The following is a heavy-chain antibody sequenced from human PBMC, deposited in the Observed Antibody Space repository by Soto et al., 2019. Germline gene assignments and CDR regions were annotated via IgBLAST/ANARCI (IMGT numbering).Heavy chain of an antibody. CDR1: GFTFSDYY. Sequence: PGGSLRLSCAASGFTFSDYYMSWIRQAPGKGLEWVSYISNSSSYTNYADSVKGRFTISRDNAKNSLYLQMNSLRAEDTAVYYCARALRRQLVLPYFDYWGQGTLVTVSS. CDR2: ISNSSSYT. J-gene: IGHJ4*02. V-gene: IGHV3-11*06. CDR3: ARALRRQLVLPYFDY. D-gene: IGHD6-6*01.